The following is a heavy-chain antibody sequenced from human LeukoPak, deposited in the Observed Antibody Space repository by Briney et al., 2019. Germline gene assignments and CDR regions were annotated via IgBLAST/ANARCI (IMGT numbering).Heavy chain of an antibody. V-gene: IGHV3-23*01. J-gene: IGHJ4*02. D-gene: IGHD6-19*01. CDR2: ITGRSDKT. CDR3: AKGGWLDD. CDR1: GFNFNKYD. Sequence: SGGSLRLSCAASGFNFNKYDMTWARQAPGKGLEWVSTITGRSDKTYYTDSVKGRFATSRDNSKDTLYLQMNSLRAEDTALYYCAKGGWLDDLGQGALVTVSS.